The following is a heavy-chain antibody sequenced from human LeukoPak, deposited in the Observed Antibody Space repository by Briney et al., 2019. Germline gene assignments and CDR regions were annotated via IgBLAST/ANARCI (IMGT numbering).Heavy chain of an antibody. CDR2: ISYDGSNK. J-gene: IGHJ5*02. V-gene: IGHV3-30-3*01. CDR3: ARGWAPYDFWSGLYS. D-gene: IGHD3-3*01. CDR1: GFTFSNYA. Sequence: GGSLRLSCAASGFTFSNYAMSWVRQAPGKGLEWVAVISYDGSNKYYADSVKGRFTISRDNSKNTLYLQMNSLRAEDTAVYYCARGWAPYDFWSGLYSWGQGTLVTVSS.